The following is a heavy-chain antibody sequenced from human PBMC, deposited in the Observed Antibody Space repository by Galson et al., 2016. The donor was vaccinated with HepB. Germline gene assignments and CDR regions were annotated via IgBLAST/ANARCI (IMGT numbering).Heavy chain of an antibody. CDR3: ASRPDYVDHY. V-gene: IGHV3-23*01. J-gene: IGHJ4*02. D-gene: IGHD4-17*01. CDR1: GFTFSSYA. Sequence: SLRLSCAASGFTFSSYAMTWVRQDPGKGLEWVSTISGSGGSTYYADSVKGRFTISRDNSKNTLYLQMNSLRAEDTAVYYCASRPDYVDHYWGQGTLVTVSS. CDR2: ISGSGGST.